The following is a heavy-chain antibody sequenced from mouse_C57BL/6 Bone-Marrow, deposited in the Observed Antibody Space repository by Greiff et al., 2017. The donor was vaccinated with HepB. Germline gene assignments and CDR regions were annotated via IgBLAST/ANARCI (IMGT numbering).Heavy chain of an antibody. J-gene: IGHJ3*01. CDR1: GYTFTSYW. D-gene: IGHD1-1*01. V-gene: IGHV1-7*01. Sequence: QVQLQQSGAELAKPGASVKLSCKASGYTFTSYWMHWVKQRPGQGLEWIGYINPSSGYTKYNQKFKDKATLPADKSSSTAYMQLSSLTYEDSAVYYCCSSYGEAWFAYWGQGTLVTVSA. CDR2: INPSSGYT. CDR3: CSSYGEAWFAY.